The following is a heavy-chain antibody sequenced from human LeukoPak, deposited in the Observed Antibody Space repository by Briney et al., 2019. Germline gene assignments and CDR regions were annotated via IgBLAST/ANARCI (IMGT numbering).Heavy chain of an antibody. V-gene: IGHV4-4*07. D-gene: IGHD4-17*01. CDR2: IYTSGST. CDR1: GGSISSYY. Sequence: SETLSLTCTVSGGSISSYYWSWIRQPAGKGLEWIGRIYTSGSTNYNPSLKSRVTMSVDTSKNQFSLKLSSVTAADTAVYYCARDPYDYGDYADYHYGMDVWGQGTTVTVSS. J-gene: IGHJ6*02. CDR3: ARDPYDYGDYADYHYGMDV.